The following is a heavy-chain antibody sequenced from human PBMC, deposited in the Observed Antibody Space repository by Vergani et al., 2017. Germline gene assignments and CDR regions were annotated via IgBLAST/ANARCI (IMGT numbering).Heavy chain of an antibody. V-gene: IGHV3-33*01. CDR1: GFTFSSYG. J-gene: IGHJ6*02. Sequence: QVQLVESGGGVVQSGRSLRLSCAASGFTFSSYGMHWVRQAPGKGLEWVAVIWYDGSNKYYADSVKGRFTISRDNSKNTLYLQMNSLRAEDTAVYYCARDRQNWNYVGYYYYYGMDVWGQGTTVTVSS. CDR3: ARDRQNWNYVGYYYYYGMDV. D-gene: IGHD1-7*01. CDR2: IWYDGSNK.